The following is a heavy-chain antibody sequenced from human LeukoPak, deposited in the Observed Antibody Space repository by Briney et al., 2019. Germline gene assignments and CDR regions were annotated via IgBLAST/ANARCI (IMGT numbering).Heavy chain of an antibody. CDR2: IYTSGST. CDR1: GRSMSRDSYY. Sequence: PSETLSLTCTLSGRSMSRDSYYWSWIRQPAGKGLELIGRIYTSGSTNYYPALTGRVSISVATSKNQCTLKLSSVTVADTAVYYCAREPPTHYDFWSGYYTGAFDIWGQGTMVTVSS. CDR3: AREPPTHYDFWSGYYTGAFDI. J-gene: IGHJ3*02. D-gene: IGHD3-3*01. V-gene: IGHV4-61*02.